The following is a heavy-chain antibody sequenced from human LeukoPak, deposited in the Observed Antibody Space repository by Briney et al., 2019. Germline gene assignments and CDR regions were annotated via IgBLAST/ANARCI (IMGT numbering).Heavy chain of an antibody. CDR1: GGSVSDYY. J-gene: IGHJ3*02. V-gene: IGHV4-59*02. Sequence: SETLSLTCTVSGGSVSDYYWSWIRQSPGKGLEWIGYIYYTGSTSYNPSLRSRVTMSADTSKNQFSLKLSSVTAADTAVYYCAKSNGYGLVDIWGQGTMVTVSS. D-gene: IGHD3-10*01. CDR2: IYYTGST. CDR3: AKSNGYGLVDI.